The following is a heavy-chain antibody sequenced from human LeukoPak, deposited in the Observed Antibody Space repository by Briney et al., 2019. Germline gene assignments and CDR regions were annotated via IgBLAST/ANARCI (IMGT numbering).Heavy chain of an antibody. J-gene: IGHJ4*02. CDR1: GDSVSTNSAT. CDR3: ARGQVTFDY. V-gene: IGHV6-1*01. CDR2: TYYKPKWYN. Sequence: SQTLSLTCAISGDSVSTNSATWNWIRQSPSRGLEWLGRTYYKPKWYNDYAVSVKSRITINPDTSRNQFSLHLNSVTPEDTAVYYCARGQVTFDYWGQGTLVTVSS.